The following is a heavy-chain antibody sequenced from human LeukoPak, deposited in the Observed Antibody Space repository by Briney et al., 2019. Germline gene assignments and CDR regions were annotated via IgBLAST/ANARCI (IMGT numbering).Heavy chain of an antibody. J-gene: IGHJ5*02. CDR2: ISAYNGNT. V-gene: IGHV1-18*01. D-gene: IGHD3-22*01. CDR3: ARQYYYDSSGYYYH. CDR1: GYTFTSYG. Sequence: ASVKVSCKPSGYTFTSYGISWVRQAPGQGLERMGWISAYNGNTNYAQKLQGRVTMTTDTSTSTAYMELRSLRSDDTAVYYCARQYYYDSSGYYYHWGQGTLVTVSS.